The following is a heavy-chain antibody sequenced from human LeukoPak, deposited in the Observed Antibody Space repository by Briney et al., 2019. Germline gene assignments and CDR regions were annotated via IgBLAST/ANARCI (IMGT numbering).Heavy chain of an antibody. J-gene: IGHJ6*02. Sequence: ASVKVSCKASGHTFTGDYMHWVRQAPGQGLEWMGWINPKSGGTNYAQKFQGRVTMTRDTPISTAYMELSRLRSDDTAVYYCARDATIQPHYGLDVWGQGTTATVSS. D-gene: IGHD3-3*01. CDR2: INPKSGGT. CDR1: GHTFTGDY. CDR3: ARDATIQPHYGLDV. V-gene: IGHV1-2*02.